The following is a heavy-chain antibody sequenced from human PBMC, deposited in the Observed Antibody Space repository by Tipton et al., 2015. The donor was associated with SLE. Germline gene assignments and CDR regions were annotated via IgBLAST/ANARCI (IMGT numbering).Heavy chain of an antibody. CDR2: INNSGST. CDR1: GGSFSGIY. D-gene: IGHD4-17*01. V-gene: IGHV4-34*01. Sequence: TLSLTCAVYGGSFSGIYWSWIRQPPGKGLEWFGEINNSGSTNYNPSLKSRVTISVDTSKNQFSLKLSSVTAADTAVYYCVRPTGGTVTDWYFDLWGRGTLVTVSS. CDR3: VRPTGGTVTDWYFDL. J-gene: IGHJ2*01.